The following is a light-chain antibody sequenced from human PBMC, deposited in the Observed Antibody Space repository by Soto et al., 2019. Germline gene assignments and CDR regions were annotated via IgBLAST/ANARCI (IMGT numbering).Light chain of an antibody. CDR3: QQYNFWPPLT. CDR1: QSVNSN. V-gene: IGKV3-15*01. J-gene: IGKJ4*01. CDR2: DAS. Sequence: EIVMTQSPATLSVSPGERATLSWRASQSVNSNLAGYRQKPGQAPRLLISDASTRATGVPARFSGSGSGTESKLTISSLQSEDSRTYYCQQYNFWPPLTFGGGTKVEIK.